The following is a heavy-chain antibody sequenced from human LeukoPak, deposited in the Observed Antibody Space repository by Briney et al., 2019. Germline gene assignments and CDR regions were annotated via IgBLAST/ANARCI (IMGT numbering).Heavy chain of an antibody. V-gene: IGHV1-2*04. CDR3: ATTRRYYYDSSGPDAFDI. CDR2: INPNSGGT. D-gene: IGHD3-22*01. CDR1: GYTFTGYY. J-gene: IGHJ3*02. Sequence: ASVKVSCKASGYTFTGYYMHWVRQAPGQGLEWMGWINPNSGGTNYAQKFQGWVTMTRDTSISTAYMELSRLRSDDTAVYYCATTRRYYYDSSGPDAFDIWGQGTMVTVSS.